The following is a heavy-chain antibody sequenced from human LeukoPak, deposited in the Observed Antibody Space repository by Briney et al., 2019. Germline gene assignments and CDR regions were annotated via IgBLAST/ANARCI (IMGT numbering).Heavy chain of an antibody. Sequence: PSETLSLTCTVSGGSISSYYWSWIRQPPGKGLEWIGYIYTSGSTNYNPSLKSRVTISVDTSKNQFSLKLSSVTAADTAVYYCARSGGRGVRSPYYYYYMDVWGKGTTVTVSS. CDR2: IYTSGST. CDR1: GGSISSYY. CDR3: ARSGGRGVRSPYYYYYMDV. J-gene: IGHJ6*03. V-gene: IGHV4-4*09. D-gene: IGHD3-10*01.